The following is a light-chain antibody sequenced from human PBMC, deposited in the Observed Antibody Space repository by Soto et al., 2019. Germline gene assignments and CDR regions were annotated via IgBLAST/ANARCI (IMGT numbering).Light chain of an antibody. J-gene: IGLJ1*01. V-gene: IGLV2-14*01. CDR3: SSSTTSSTPYV. CDR1: DSDVGGYNY. CDR2: EVS. Sequence: QSVLTQPASVSGSPGQSITISCTGTDSDVGGYNYVSWYQQHPGKAPKLIIYEVSNRPSGVSTRFSGSKSGNTASLTISGLQAEDEADDYCSSSTTSSTPYVFGTGTKVTVL.